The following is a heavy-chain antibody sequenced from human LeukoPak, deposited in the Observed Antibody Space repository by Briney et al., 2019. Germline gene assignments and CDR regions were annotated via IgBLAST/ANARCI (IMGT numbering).Heavy chain of an antibody. J-gene: IGHJ5*02. CDR1: GYTFTSYD. Sequence: ASVKVSCKASGYTFTSYDINWVRQATGQGLEWVGWMNPNSGNTGYAQKFQGRVTMTRNTSISTAYMELSSLRSEDTAVYYCARKEVYAREYNWFDPWGQGTLVTVSS. CDR3: ARKEVYAREYNWFDP. V-gene: IGHV1-8*01. D-gene: IGHD2-8*01. CDR2: MNPNSGNT.